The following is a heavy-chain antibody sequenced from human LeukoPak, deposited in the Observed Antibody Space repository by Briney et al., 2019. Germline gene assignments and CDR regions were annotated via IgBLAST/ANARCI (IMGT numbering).Heavy chain of an antibody. CDR1: GGPIGNGDYY. Sequence: LSLTCTVSGGPIGNGDYYWSWIRQAPGKGLEWLSYINIGGTNTHYADSVKGRFTISRDNAKKSLYLEMNNLRAEDTAVYYCATDGAGFDTWGQGVLVTVSS. CDR3: ATDGAGFDT. J-gene: IGHJ5*02. V-gene: IGHV3-11*01. CDR2: INIGGTNT.